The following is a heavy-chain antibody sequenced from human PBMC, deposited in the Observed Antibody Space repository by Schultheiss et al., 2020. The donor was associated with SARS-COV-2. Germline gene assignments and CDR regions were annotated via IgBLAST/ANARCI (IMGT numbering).Heavy chain of an antibody. CDR3: ARVSVTKHAFDI. V-gene: IGHV3-30*03. CDR2: VAYDGNTK. CDR1: GFTFSNYG. J-gene: IGHJ3*02. Sequence: GGSLRLSCEASGFTFSNYGMHWVRQAPGKGLEWVAVVAYDGNTKYYADSVKGRFTISRDNSKKTFYLQMNSLRAEDTAVYYCARVSVTKHAFDIWGQGTMVTVSS. D-gene: IGHD4-11*01.